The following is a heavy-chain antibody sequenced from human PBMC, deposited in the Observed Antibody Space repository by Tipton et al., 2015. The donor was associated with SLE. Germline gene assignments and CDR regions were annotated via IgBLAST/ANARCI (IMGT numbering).Heavy chain of an antibody. Sequence: TLSLTCTVSGGSFTGNTYYWGWIRQPPGKGLEWIGSVYDSGSTYNNPSLDSRATISIDTSKNQFSLKLTSMTAADTAVYYCARGMLTWRGAIIGVDVWGQGTTVNVSS. D-gene: IGHD2-8*01. J-gene: IGHJ6*02. CDR3: ARGMLTWRGAIIGVDV. V-gene: IGHV4-39*07. CDR2: VYDSGST. CDR1: GGSFTGNTYY.